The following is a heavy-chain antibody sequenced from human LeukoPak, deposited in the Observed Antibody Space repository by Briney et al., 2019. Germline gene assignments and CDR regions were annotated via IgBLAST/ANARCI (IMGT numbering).Heavy chain of an antibody. CDR1: GLTFSFYA. D-gene: IGHD1-26*01. CDR3: ARGRGSYSADY. Sequence: PGGSLRLSCAASGLTFSFYAMTWVRQAPGKGLEWVSSISGGGAGTYYADSVKGRFTISRDNSKNTLYLQMNSLRAEDTAVYYCARGRGSYSADYWGQGTLVTVSS. V-gene: IGHV3-23*01. CDR2: ISGGGAGT. J-gene: IGHJ4*02.